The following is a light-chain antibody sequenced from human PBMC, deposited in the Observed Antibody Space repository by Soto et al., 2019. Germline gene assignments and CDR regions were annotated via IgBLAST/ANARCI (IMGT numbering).Light chain of an antibody. V-gene: IGLV1-44*01. CDR3: AAWGDNLNGWV. CDR1: SSNIGNNA. CDR2: DNI. Sequence: QSVLTQPPSASGTPGQRVTISCSGSSSNIGNNAVNWYQQFPGTAPKLLIYDNIQRPSGVPDRFSGSKSGTSASLAISGLQSEDEADYYGAAWGDNLNGWVFGGGTTLTVL. J-gene: IGLJ3*02.